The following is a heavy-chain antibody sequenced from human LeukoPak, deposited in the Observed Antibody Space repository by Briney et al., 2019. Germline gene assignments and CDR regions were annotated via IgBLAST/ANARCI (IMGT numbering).Heavy chain of an antibody. D-gene: IGHD3-10*01. Sequence: SETLSLTCAVYGGSLSGYYWSWIRQPPGKGLEWIGEIHHGGRTKYHPALKSRVTISVDTPNNQFSLKLSSMTAADTAVYYCARHGDWYFALWGPGTLITVSS. CDR2: IHHGGRT. CDR1: GGSLSGYY. CDR3: ARHGDWYFAL. J-gene: IGHJ2*01. V-gene: IGHV4-34*01.